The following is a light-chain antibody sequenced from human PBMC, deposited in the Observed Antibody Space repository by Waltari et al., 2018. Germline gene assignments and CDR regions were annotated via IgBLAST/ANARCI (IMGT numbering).Light chain of an antibody. CDR2: HAS. CDR1: QSVTIY. J-gene: IGKJ1*01. CDR3: QQYVESPAT. Sequence: EIVLTQSPGTVSLSPGDRATFSCWASQSVTIYLAWYQQKPGQAPRLLIYHASTRATGIPDRFSGSGSGTDFSLTISILEPEDIGMYYCQQYVESPATFGQGTKVEIK. V-gene: IGKV3-20*01.